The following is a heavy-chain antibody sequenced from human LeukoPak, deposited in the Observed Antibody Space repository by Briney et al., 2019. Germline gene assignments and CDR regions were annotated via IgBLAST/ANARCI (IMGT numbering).Heavy chain of an antibody. J-gene: IGHJ4*02. Sequence: KPSETLSLTCTVFGYSISSGYYWGWIRQPPGKGLEWIGSIYHSGSTYYNPSLKSRVTISVDTSKKQFSLKLSSVTAADTAVYYCARDGGYYSSASCLGVDYWGQGTLVTVSS. D-gene: IGHD2-2*01. CDR1: GYSISSGYY. CDR2: IYHSGST. V-gene: IGHV4-38-2*02. CDR3: ARDGGYYSSASCLGVDY.